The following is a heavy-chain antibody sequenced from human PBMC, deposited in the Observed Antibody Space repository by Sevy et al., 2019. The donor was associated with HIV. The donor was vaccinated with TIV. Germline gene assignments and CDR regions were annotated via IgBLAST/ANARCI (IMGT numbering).Heavy chain of an antibody. CDR1: GFTFSTYP. J-gene: IGHJ5*02. CDR2: ISYDGSSK. V-gene: IGHV3-30-3*01. Sequence: GGSLRLSCAGSGFTFSTYPMHWVRQSPGKGLEWVTVISYDGSSKYYADSVKGRFTISRDNYKNMVFLQMDSLRVDDTPVYYCARDSGYNINYSPGETWGQGALVTVSS. D-gene: IGHD5-12*01. CDR3: ARDSGYNINYSPGET.